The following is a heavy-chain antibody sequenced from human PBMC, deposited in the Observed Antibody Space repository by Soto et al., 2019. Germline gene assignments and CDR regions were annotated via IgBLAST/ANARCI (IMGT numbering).Heavy chain of an antibody. CDR3: ARDRFRGGSPFDP. V-gene: IGHV1-69*12. CDR2: IIPIFGTA. D-gene: IGHD2-15*01. Sequence: QVQLVQSGAEVKKPGSSVKVSCKASGGTFSSYAISWVRQAPGQGLEGMGGIIPIFGTANYAQKFQGRATITADESTSPAYMELSSLRSEDTAVYYCARDRFRGGSPFDPWGQGTLVTVSS. J-gene: IGHJ5*02. CDR1: GGTFSSYA.